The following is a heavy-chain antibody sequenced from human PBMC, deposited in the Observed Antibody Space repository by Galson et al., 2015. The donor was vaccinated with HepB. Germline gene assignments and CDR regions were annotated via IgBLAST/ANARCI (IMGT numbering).Heavy chain of an antibody. D-gene: IGHD5-18*01. CDR3: AKGGFVDTAMVA. V-gene: IGHV3-23*01. CDR1: GFTFGDYA. CDR2: ISGSGGST. Sequence: SLRLSCAASGFTFGDYAMSWFRQAPGKGLEWVSAISGSGGSTYYADSVKGRFTISRDNSKNTLYLQMNSLRAEDTAVYYCAKGGFVDTAMVAWGQGTLVTVSS. J-gene: IGHJ5*02.